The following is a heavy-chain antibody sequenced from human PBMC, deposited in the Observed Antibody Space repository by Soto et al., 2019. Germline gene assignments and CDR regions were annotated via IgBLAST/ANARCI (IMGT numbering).Heavy chain of an antibody. J-gene: IGHJ4*02. D-gene: IGHD2-21*02. Sequence: GGSLRLSCAASGFTLSSYAMTWVRQAPGEGLEWVSGITGSGSSKYYADSVKGRFTISRDNFKNTLYLQMNSLRAEDTAVYYCARTPGGNSVDYWGQGTLVTVSS. V-gene: IGHV3-23*01. CDR1: GFTLSSYA. CDR3: ARTPGGNSVDY. CDR2: ITGSGSSK.